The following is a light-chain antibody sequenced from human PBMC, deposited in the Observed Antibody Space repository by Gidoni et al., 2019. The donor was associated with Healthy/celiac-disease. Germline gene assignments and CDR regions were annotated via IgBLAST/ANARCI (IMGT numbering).Light chain of an antibody. CDR2: TAS. CDR3: QQYNSYWT. CDR1: QSISSW. Sequence: EIQMTQSPSTLSASVGDRVTITCRASQSISSWLAWYQQKPGKAPKLLIYTASSLESGVPSRFSGSGSGTEFTLTISSLQPDYFATYYCQQYNSYWTFGQGTKVEIK. V-gene: IGKV1-5*03. J-gene: IGKJ1*01.